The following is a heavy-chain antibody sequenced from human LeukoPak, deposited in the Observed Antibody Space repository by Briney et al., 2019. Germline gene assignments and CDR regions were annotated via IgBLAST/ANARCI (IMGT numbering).Heavy chain of an antibody. CDR3: AKEIDEYYYDSSGTPLN. V-gene: IGHV3-30-3*01. Sequence: GRSLRLSCAASGFTFSTYAMHWVRQAPGKGLEWVAVISNDGSNKYYADSVKGRFTISRDNSKNTLYLQMNSPRAEDTAVYYCAKEIDEYYYDSSGTPLNWGQGTLVTVSS. CDR2: ISNDGSNK. D-gene: IGHD3-22*01. CDR1: GFTFSTYA. J-gene: IGHJ4*02.